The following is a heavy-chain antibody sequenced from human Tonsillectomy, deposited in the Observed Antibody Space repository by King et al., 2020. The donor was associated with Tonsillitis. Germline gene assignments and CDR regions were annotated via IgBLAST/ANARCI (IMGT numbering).Heavy chain of an antibody. CDR3: AKTDGFYPSDAFDI. CDR2: IRYDGSNK. CDR1: GFTFSTYG. D-gene: IGHD2/OR15-2a*01. J-gene: IGHJ3*02. Sequence: VQLVESGGGVVQPGGSLRLSCAASGFTFSTYGMHWVRQAPGKGLEWVSFIRYDGSNKYYADSMKGRFTISRDNSKNTLYLQMSSLRAEDTAVYFCAKTDGFYPSDAFDIWGQGTMVNVSS. V-gene: IGHV3-30*02.